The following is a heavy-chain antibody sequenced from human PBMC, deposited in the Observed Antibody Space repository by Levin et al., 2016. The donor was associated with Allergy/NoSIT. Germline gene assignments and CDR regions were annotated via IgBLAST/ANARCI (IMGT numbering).Heavy chain of an antibody. J-gene: IGHJ6*02. D-gene: IGHD1-26*01. V-gene: IGHV1-69*02. CDR2: IIPILGIA. Sequence: WVRQAPGQGLEWMGRIIPILGIANYAQKFQGRVSMTRDTSTSTVYMELSSLRSEDTAVYYCARQGVGATKFYYGVDVWGQGTTVTVSS. CDR3: ARQGVGATKFYYGVDV.